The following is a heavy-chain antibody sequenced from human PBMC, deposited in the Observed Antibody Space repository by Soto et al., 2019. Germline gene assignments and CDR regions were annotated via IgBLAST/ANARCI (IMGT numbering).Heavy chain of an antibody. D-gene: IGHD3-22*01. J-gene: IGHJ5*02. V-gene: IGHV1-69*13. CDR3: ARPIQYYYDSSAQSAWFDP. Sequence: SVKVSCKASGGTFSSYAISWVRQAPGQGLEWVGGIIPIFGTANYAQKFQGRVTITADESTSTAYMELSSLRSEDTAVYFCARPIQYYYDSSAQSAWFDPWGQGTLVTVSS. CDR1: GGTFSSYA. CDR2: IIPIFGTA.